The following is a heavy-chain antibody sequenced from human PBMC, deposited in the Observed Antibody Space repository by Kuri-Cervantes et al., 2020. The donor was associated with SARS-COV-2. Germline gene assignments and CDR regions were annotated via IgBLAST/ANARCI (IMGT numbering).Heavy chain of an antibody. CDR3: ARSGKGYCSSTSCSMDDAFDI. V-gene: IGHV1-2*02. CDR2: INPNSGGT. J-gene: IGHJ3*02. Sequence: ASVKVSCKASGYTFTGYYMHWVRQAPGQGLEWMGWINPNSGGTNYAQKFQGRVTMTRDTSASTAYMELSSLRSEDTAVYYCARSGKGYCSSTSCSMDDAFDIWGQGTMVTVSS. D-gene: IGHD2-2*01. CDR1: GYTFTGYY.